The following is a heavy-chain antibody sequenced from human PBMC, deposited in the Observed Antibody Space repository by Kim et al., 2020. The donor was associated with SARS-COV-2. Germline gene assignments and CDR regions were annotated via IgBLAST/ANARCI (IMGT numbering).Heavy chain of an antibody. CDR2: IYYSGST. J-gene: IGHJ4*02. D-gene: IGHD3-10*01. CDR1: GGSISSYY. CDR3: ARHGRGILLWFGDPDY. Sequence: SETLSLTCTVSGGSISSYYWSWIRQPPGKGLEWIGYIYYSGSTNYNPSLKSRVTISVDTSKNQFSLKLSSATAADTAVYYCARHGRGILLWFGDPDYWGQGTLVTVSS. V-gene: IGHV4-59*08.